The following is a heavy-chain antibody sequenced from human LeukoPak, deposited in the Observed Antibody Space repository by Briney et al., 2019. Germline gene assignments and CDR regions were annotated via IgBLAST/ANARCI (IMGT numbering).Heavy chain of an antibody. CDR1: GFTFDDND. Sequence: SGGSLRLSCVASGFTFDDNDMSWVRQDPGKGLEWVSGINWNGGRTYYADSVKGRFTISRDNAKNSLYLQMNSLRAEDTALYYCARDPRDGGMWGQGTLVTVSS. CDR3: ARDPRDGGM. J-gene: IGHJ4*02. V-gene: IGHV3-20*04. CDR2: INWNGGRT. D-gene: IGHD3-16*01.